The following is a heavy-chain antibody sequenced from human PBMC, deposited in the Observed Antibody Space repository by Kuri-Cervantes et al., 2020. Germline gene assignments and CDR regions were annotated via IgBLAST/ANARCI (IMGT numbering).Heavy chain of an antibody. CDR2: INAGNGNT. V-gene: IGHV1-3*01. Sequence: ASVKVSCKASGYTLTSYAMHWVRQAPGQRLEWMGWINAGNGNTKYSQKLQGRVSITRDTSASTAYMELSSLRSEDTAVYYCARGPDLESNEFFEWLSSYYYMDVWGKGTTVTVSS. CDR1: GYTLTSYA. J-gene: IGHJ6*03. D-gene: IGHD3-3*01. CDR3: ARGPDLESNEFFEWLSSYYYMDV.